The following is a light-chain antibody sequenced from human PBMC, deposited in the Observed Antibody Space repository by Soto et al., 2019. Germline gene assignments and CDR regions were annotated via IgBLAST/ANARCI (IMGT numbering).Light chain of an antibody. V-gene: IGLV6-57*04. CDR2: EDN. CDR1: SGSIASNY. J-gene: IGLJ2*01. CDR3: QSHDSSPYVV. Sequence: NFMLTQPHSVSESPGKTVIISCTRSSGSIASNYVQWYQQRPGSAPTPVIYEDNQRPSGVPDRFSGSIDSSSNSASLTISGLKTEDEADYFCQSHDSSPYVVFGGGTKLTVL.